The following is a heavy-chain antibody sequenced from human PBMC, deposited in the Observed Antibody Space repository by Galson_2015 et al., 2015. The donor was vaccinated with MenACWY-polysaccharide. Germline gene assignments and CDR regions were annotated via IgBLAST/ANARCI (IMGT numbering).Heavy chain of an antibody. D-gene: IGHD4/OR15-4a*01. Sequence: SLRLSCAASAFDFNNYVMNWVRQPPGKGLQWVSSITPTGGTPSYADSVRGRFTISRDNPKNTLYLQMTRLGAEDTAVYYCAKGSYRANAVLSYYYYYMDVWGKGTTVTVSS. V-gene: IGHV3-23*01. CDR2: ITPTGGTP. CDR3: AKGSYRANAVLSYYYYYMDV. CDR1: AFDFNNYV. J-gene: IGHJ6*03.